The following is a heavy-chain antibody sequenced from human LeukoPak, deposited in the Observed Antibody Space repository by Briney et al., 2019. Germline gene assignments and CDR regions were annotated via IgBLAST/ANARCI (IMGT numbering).Heavy chain of an antibody. J-gene: IGHJ4*02. CDR3: ARDSGERGSGSYLIAY. D-gene: IGHD3-10*01. Sequence: ASVKVSCKASGGNFNTYAISWVRQAPGQGLEWMGGIIPIFGTGNHAQKFQGRVTITADKSTNTAYMELSSLKSEDTAVYYCARDSGERGSGSYLIAYWGQGTLLTVSS. V-gene: IGHV1-69*06. CDR1: GGNFNTYA. CDR2: IIPIFGTG.